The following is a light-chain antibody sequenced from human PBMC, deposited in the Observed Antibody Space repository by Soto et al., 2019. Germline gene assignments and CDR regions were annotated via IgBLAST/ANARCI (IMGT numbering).Light chain of an antibody. Sequence: QSMLTQPPSVSGAPGQRVTISCTGSSSNIGAGYDVHWYQQLPGTAPKLLIYGNSNRPSGVPDRFSGSKSGTSASLAITGLQADDEADYYCQSYDSSLGGHVVFGGGTKLTVL. CDR1: SSNIGAGYD. CDR2: GNS. V-gene: IGLV1-40*01. CDR3: QSYDSSLGGHVV. J-gene: IGLJ2*01.